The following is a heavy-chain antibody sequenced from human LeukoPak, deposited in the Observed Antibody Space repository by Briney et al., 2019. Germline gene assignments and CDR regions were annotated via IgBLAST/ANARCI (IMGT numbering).Heavy chain of an antibody. V-gene: IGHV4-59*08. CDR1: GGSFSGYY. CDR2: IYYSGST. D-gene: IGHD5-24*01. J-gene: IGHJ4*02. Sequence: PSETLSLTCAVYGGSFSGYYWSWIRQPPGKGLEWIGYIYYSGSTDYNPSLKSRVTISVDTSKNQFSLKLSSVTAADTAVYYCARHGMATNSFDYWGQGTLVTVSS. CDR3: ARHGMATNSFDY.